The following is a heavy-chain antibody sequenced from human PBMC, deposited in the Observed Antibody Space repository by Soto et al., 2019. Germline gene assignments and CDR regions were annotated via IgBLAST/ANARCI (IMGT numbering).Heavy chain of an antibody. D-gene: IGHD4-17*01. Sequence: PGESLKISCKGSGYSFTSYWIGWVRQMPGKGLEWMGIIYPGDSDTRYNPSFQGQVTISADKSTSAAYLQWNSLMASDTAIYYCARSGRSGLRWLDFFDPWGQGTLVTVSS. CDR3: ARSGRSGLRWLDFFDP. CDR2: IYPGDSDT. V-gene: IGHV5-51*01. CDR1: GYSFTSYW. J-gene: IGHJ5*02.